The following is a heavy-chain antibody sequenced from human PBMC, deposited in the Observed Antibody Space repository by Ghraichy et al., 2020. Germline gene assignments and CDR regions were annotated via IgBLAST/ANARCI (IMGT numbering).Heavy chain of an antibody. CDR1: GFNVSSKY. V-gene: IGHV3-53*01. CDR3: VGSTHFLSSGSYRGDAFDI. Sequence: GGSLRLSCASSGFNVSSKYMSWVRQAPGKGLEWVSIIYSGGSTYYADSVQGRFTISRDNSKNTLYFQMNSLRAEDTAVYYCVGSTHFLSSGSYRGDAFDIWGQGTMVTVSS. CDR2: IYSGGST. D-gene: IGHD3-10*01. J-gene: IGHJ3*02.